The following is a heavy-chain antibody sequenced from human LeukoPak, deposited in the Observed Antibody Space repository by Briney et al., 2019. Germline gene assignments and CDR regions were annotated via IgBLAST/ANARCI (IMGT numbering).Heavy chain of an antibody. Sequence: ASVKVSCKASGGTFISYAISWVRQAPGQGLEWMGRIIPILGIANYAQKFQGRVTITADKSTSTAYMELSSLRSEDTAVYYCARARGIAAYYYYYGMDVWGQGTTVTVSS. CDR1: GGTFISYA. CDR3: ARARGIAAYYYYYGMDV. D-gene: IGHD6-13*01. CDR2: IIPILGIA. V-gene: IGHV1-69*04. J-gene: IGHJ6*02.